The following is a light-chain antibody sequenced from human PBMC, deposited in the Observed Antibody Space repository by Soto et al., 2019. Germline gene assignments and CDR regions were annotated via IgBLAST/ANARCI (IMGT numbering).Light chain of an antibody. J-gene: IGLJ3*02. CDR2: RNN. CDR3: AAWDDSLSGWV. CDR1: SSNIGSNY. V-gene: IGLV1-47*01. Sequence: QSVLTQPPSASGTPGQRVTISCSGSSSNIGSNYACWYQQLPGTAPKLLISRNNQRPSGVPDRFSGSQSGTSASLAISGLLSEDGADYYCAAWDDSLSGWVFGGGTKVTVL.